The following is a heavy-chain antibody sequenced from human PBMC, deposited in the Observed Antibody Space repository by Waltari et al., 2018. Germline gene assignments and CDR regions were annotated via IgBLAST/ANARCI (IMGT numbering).Heavy chain of an antibody. CDR3: ARCASTSCYGGWIDP. D-gene: IGHD2-2*01. Sequence: QVQLQESGPGMVRPSGTLSLTCTVSSGSISSPNWWTWVRQTPAKGLEWIGEIYYLGHTNCNPSFESGISMSVDKSRNQFSLGMKSVTAADTAVYYCARCASTSCYGGWIDPWGQGTLVTVFS. V-gene: IGHV4-4*02. CDR2: IYYLGHT. J-gene: IGHJ5*02. CDR1: SGSISSPNW.